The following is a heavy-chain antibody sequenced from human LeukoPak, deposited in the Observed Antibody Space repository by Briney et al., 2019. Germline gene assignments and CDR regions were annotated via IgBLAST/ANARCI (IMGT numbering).Heavy chain of an antibody. CDR2: INSDGSST. J-gene: IGHJ4*02. V-gene: IGHV3-74*01. D-gene: IGHD6-13*01. Sequence: PGGSLRLSCAASGFTFSSYWMHWVRQAPGKGLVWVSRINSDGSSTSYADSVKGRFTISRDNAKNTLYLQMNSLRAEDTAVYYCARDGRDSSSRTEPDFDYWGQGTLVTVSS. CDR1: GFTFSSYW. CDR3: ARDGRDSSSRTEPDFDY.